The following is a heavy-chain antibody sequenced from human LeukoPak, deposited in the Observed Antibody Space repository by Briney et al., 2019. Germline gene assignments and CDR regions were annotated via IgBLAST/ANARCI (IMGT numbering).Heavy chain of an antibody. V-gene: IGHV3-53*01. CDR2: IYSGGST. J-gene: IGHJ4*02. CDR3: AREYSSSWSFDY. D-gene: IGHD6-13*01. Sequence: GGSLRLSCAASGFTVSSNYMSWVRQAPGKGLEWVSVIYSGGSTYYADSVKGRFTISRDNSKNTLYLQMNSLRAEDTAVYYCAREYSSSWSFDYRGQGTPVTVSS. CDR1: GFTVSSNY.